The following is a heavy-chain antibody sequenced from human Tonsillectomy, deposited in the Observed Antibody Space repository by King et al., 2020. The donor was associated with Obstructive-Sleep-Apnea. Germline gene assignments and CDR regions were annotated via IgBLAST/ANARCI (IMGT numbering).Heavy chain of an antibody. CDR2: INHSGST. Sequence: VQLQQWGAGLLKPSETLSLTCAVYGGSFSGYYWSWIRQPPGKGLEWIGEINHSGSTNYNPSLKSRVTISVDTSKNQFSLTLSSVTAADTAVYYCARGRYYGSGSYYPPDYWGQGTLVTVSS. J-gene: IGHJ4*02. V-gene: IGHV4-34*01. CDR1: GGSFSGYY. CDR3: ARGRYYGSGSYYPPDY. D-gene: IGHD3-10*01.